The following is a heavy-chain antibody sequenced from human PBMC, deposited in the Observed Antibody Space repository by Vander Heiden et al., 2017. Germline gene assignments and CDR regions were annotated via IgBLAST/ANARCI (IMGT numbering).Heavy chain of an antibody. CDR1: GFSFSNYY. Sequence: EVQLVESGGGLVQPGGSLRLSCAASGFSFSNYYMHWVRQVTGKGLEWVSAVDTAGDTFYPASVKGRFTISREDATNSLYLQMNSLRAGDTAVYYCARVRWGSYESWGQGTLVTVSS. CDR2: VDTAGDT. V-gene: IGHV3-13*01. CDR3: ARVRWGSYES. J-gene: IGHJ5*02. D-gene: IGHD7-27*01.